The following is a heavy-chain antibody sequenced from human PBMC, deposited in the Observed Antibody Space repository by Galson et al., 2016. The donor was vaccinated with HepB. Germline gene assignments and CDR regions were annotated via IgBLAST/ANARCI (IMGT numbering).Heavy chain of an antibody. CDR3: ARDRGLHLAELSFYFDY. V-gene: IGHV1-2*02. Sequence: SVKVSCKASGYTFTHHYIHWVRQAPGQGLEWMGWINTNSGNTNYAQKFQGRVTLTRGTSITTAYMELRSLRSDDTAVCFCARDRGLHLAELSFYFDYWGQGTLVTVSS. CDR1: GYTFTHHY. CDR2: INTNSGNT. D-gene: IGHD3-16*02. J-gene: IGHJ4*02.